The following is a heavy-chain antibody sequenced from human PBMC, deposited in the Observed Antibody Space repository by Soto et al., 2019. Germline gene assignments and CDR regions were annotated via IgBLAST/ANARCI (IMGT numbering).Heavy chain of an antibody. J-gene: IGHJ6*02. V-gene: IGHV1-18*01. CDR3: ARKGSIGNFGLDV. CDR1: GYTFINYD. Sequence: ASVKVSCKASGYTFINYDIAWVRRAPGHGLEWMGWITPYGGKTDYGQSLKDRVTMTTDTSTTTAYMELRSLKSDDTAVYYCARKGSIGNFGLDVWGQGTSVTV. D-gene: IGHD1-26*01. CDR2: ITPYGGKT.